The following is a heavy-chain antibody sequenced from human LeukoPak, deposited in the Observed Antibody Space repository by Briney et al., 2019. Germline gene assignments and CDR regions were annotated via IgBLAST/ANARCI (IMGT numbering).Heavy chain of an antibody. CDR3: AGVVVVAATQCWFDP. D-gene: IGHD2-15*01. V-gene: IGHV1-18*01. J-gene: IGHJ5*02. CDR2: ISAYNGNT. CDR1: GYTFTSYG. Sequence: ASVKVPCKASGYTFTSYGISWVRQAPGQGLEWMGWISAYNGNTNYAQKLQGRVTMTTDTSTSTAYMELRSLRSDDTAVYYCAGVVVVAATQCWFDPWGQGTLVTVSS.